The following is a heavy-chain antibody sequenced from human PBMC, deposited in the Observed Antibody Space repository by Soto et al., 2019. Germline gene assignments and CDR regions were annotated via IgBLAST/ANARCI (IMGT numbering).Heavy chain of an antibody. V-gene: IGHV1-18*01. J-gene: IGHJ3*02. D-gene: IGHD6-19*01. CDR3: AREGAIEQWLVLNAFDI. CDR2: ISAYNGNT. CDR1: GYTFTSYG. Sequence: GASVKVSCKSSGYTFTSYGISWVRHAPGQGLEWMGWISAYNGNTNYAQKLQGRVTMTTDTSTSTAYMELRSLRSDDTAVYYCAREGAIEQWLVLNAFDIWGQGTMVTVSS.